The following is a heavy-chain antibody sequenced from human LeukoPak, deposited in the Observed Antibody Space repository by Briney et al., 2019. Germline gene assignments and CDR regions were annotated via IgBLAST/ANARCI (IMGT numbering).Heavy chain of an antibody. CDR3: VRGASGGHYVIDY. V-gene: IGHV3-74*01. CDR2: ISPDGRST. Sequence: PGGSLRLSCAASGFTYGNYLMHWVRQDPGKGLVWVSRISPDGRSTNYADFVKGRFTVSRDNAMNTVYLQMNSLRTEDTAVYYCVRGASGGHYVIDYWGQGTLVTVSS. CDR1: GFTYGNYL. D-gene: IGHD1-26*01. J-gene: IGHJ4*02.